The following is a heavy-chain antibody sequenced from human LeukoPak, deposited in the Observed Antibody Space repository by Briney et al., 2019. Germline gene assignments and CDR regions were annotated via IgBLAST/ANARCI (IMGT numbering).Heavy chain of an antibody. CDR1: GLTLSRYS. J-gene: IGHJ6*02. D-gene: IGHD1-26*01. Sequence: GGSLRLSCAASGLTLSRYSMNWVRQAPGGGLEWLLYMRSDRSHTYYTHSVRGIFTISRHNAKNSLYLQKHTLRGEDSGVYFCARDRRGSSYYFDAMDVWGQGTTVTDPS. CDR2: MRSDRSHT. V-gene: IGHV3-21*01. CDR3: ARDRRGSSYYFDAMDV.